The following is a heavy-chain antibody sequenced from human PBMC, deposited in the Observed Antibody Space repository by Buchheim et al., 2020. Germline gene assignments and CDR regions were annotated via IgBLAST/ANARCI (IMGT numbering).Heavy chain of an antibody. CDR1: GFTFSSYG. CDR2: IWYDGSNK. V-gene: IGHV3-33*01. D-gene: IGHD6-6*01. Sequence: QVQLVESGGGVVQPGRSLRLSCAASGFTFSSYGMHWVRQAPGKGLEWVAVIWYDGSNKYYADSVKGRFTISRDNSKNTLYLQMNSLRAEDTAVYYCARDRSSTSLCWYYYMDVWGKGTT. CDR3: ARDRSSTSLCWYYYMDV. J-gene: IGHJ6*03.